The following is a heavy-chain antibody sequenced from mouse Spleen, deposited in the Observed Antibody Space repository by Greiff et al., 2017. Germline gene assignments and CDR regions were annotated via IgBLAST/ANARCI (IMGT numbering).Heavy chain of an antibody. Sequence: VQRVESGPGLVAPSQCLSISCTVSGFSLTSYAISWVRQPPGKGLEWLGVIWTGGGTNYNSALKSRLSISTDNSKSQVFLKMNSLQTDDTARYYCARDRYDGDAMDYWGQGTSVTVSS. CDR3: ARDRYDGDAMDY. J-gene: IGHJ4*01. CDR2: IWTGGGT. D-gene: IGHD2-14*01. CDR1: GFSLTSYA. V-gene: IGHV2-9-1*01.